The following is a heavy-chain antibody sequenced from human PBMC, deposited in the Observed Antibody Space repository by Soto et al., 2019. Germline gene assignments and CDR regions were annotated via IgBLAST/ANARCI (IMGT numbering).Heavy chain of an antibody. CDR2: SYHSGSS. CDR1: GGSINSAGHS. V-gene: IGHV4-30-2*06. Sequence: LSLTCTVSGGSINSAGHSWGWVRQSPGKGLEWIGYSYHSGSSYYNPSLQSRVTISVDRSKAQFYLTLTSVTAADTAVYYCARVGPWVPYYYDSSPYTFENWFDPWGQGTLVTVSS. CDR3: ARVGPWVPYYYDSSPYTFENWFDP. J-gene: IGHJ5*02. D-gene: IGHD3-22*01.